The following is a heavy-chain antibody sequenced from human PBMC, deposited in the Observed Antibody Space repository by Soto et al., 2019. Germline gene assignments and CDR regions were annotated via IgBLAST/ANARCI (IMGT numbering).Heavy chain of an antibody. CDR2: IYYSGST. CDR3: ARHRGHYGGNSVY. D-gene: IGHD4-17*01. CDR1: GGSISSSSYY. V-gene: IGHV4-39*01. J-gene: IGHJ4*02. Sequence: QLQLQESVPGLVKPSETLSLTCTVSGGSISSSSYYWGWIRQPPGKGLEWIGSIYYSGSTYYNPSPTSRVTITVDTAKIQFSLKLSSVTAADTAVYYSARHRGHYGGNSVYWGQGTLVTVSS.